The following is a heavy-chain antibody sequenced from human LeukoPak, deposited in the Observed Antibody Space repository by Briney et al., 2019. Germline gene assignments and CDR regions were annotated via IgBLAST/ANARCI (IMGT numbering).Heavy chain of an antibody. CDR2: IYYSGST. V-gene: IGHV4-59*12. J-gene: IGHJ4*02. D-gene: IGHD3-10*01. CDR1: GGSISSYY. CDR3: ARDRGGYTHGGIDY. Sequence: SETLSLTCTVSGGSISSYYWSWIRQPPGKGLEWIGYIYYSGSTNYNPSLKSRVTISVDTSKNQFSLNLNSVTAADTAVYSCARDRGGYTHGGIDYWGQGTLVTVSS.